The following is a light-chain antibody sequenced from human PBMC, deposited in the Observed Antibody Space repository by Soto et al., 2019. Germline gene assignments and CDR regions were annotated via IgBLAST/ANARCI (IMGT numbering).Light chain of an antibody. CDR3: XXYYSTPIT. J-gene: IGKJ5*01. CDR2: WAS. Sequence: DIVMTQSPDSLAVSLGERATINCKSSQSVLYSSNNKNYLAWYQQKPGQPPKLLIYWASTRESGVPDRFSGSGSGTDFTLTISSLQAXDVAVYXXXXYYSTPITFGQGTRLEIK. CDR1: QSVLYSSNNKNY. V-gene: IGKV4-1*01.